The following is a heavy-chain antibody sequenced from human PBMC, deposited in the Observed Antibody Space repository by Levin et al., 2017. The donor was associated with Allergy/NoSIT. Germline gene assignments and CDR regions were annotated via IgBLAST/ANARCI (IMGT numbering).Heavy chain of an antibody. Sequence: GESLKISCAASGFTFSDYYMSWIRQAPGKGLEWVSYISSSGSTIYYADSVKGRFTISRDNAKNSLYLQMNSLRAEDTAVYYCATSNYDLWSGYYDYWGQGTLVTVSS. V-gene: IGHV3-11*01. CDR3: ATSNYDLWSGYYDY. J-gene: IGHJ4*02. CDR1: GFTFSDYY. CDR2: ISSSGSTI. D-gene: IGHD3-3*01.